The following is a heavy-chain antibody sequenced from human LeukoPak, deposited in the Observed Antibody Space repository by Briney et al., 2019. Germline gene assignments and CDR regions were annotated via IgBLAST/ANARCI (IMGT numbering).Heavy chain of an antibody. Sequence: SQTLSLTCAVSGGSISSGGYSWSWIRQPPGKGLEWIGYIYHSGSTYYNPSLKSRVTISVDRSKNQFSLKLSPVTAADTAVYYCARNGEDYDILTGVYYYYGMDVWGQGTTVTVSS. CDR2: IYHSGST. CDR3: ARNGEDYDILTGVYYYYGMDV. D-gene: IGHD3-9*01. V-gene: IGHV4-30-2*01. J-gene: IGHJ6*02. CDR1: GGSISSGGYS.